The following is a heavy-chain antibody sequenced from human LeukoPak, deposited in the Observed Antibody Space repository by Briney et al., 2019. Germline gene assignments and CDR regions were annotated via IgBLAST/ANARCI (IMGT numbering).Heavy chain of an antibody. Sequence: GGSLRLSCAASGFTFNTYGMHWVRQAPGKGLEWVALISYDGGNKYYADSVKGRFTISRDNSKNTLYLQMNSLRAEDTAVYYCAKPAPYYDSSGSPLGDYWGQGALVTVSS. CDR1: GFTFNTYG. D-gene: IGHD3-22*01. V-gene: IGHV3-30*18. CDR2: ISYDGGNK. CDR3: AKPAPYYDSSGSPLGDY. J-gene: IGHJ4*02.